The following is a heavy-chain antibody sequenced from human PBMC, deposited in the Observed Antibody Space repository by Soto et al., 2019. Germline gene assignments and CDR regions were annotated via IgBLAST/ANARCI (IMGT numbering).Heavy chain of an antibody. Sequence: EVQVVESGGGLVQPGGSLRLSCAASGFIFSDHYMDWVRQAPGKGLEWVGRIRNKANSYTTEYAASVKGRFTISRDDSKNSLYLQMNCLRTEDTALYYCSRAGILTTPYYFDYWGQGTLVSVSP. D-gene: IGHD4-4*01. CDR2: IRNKANSYTT. V-gene: IGHV3-72*01. J-gene: IGHJ4*02. CDR3: SRAGILTTPYYFDY. CDR1: GFIFSDHY.